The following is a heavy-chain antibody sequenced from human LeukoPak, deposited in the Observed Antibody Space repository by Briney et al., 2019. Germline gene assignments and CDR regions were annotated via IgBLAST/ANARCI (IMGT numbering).Heavy chain of an antibody. CDR2: ISGSGSTT. CDR1: GFTFSSHG. V-gene: IGHV3-23*01. Sequence: PGGSLRLSCAASGFTFSSHGMNWVRQAPGKGLEWVSAISGSGSTTYYADSVKGRFTISRDNSKNTLFLQMNSLTAEDTAIYSCARPRLEYCSGGSCFDAFDIWGQGTMVTVSS. J-gene: IGHJ3*02. D-gene: IGHD2-15*01. CDR3: ARPRLEYCSGGSCFDAFDI.